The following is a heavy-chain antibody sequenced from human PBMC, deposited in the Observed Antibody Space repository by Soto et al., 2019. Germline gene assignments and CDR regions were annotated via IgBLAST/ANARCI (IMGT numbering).Heavy chain of an antibody. CDR3: ARDQESITDRILQY. Sequence: WASVKVSCKASGDTFARFGFSWVRQAPGQGLEWLGWISAYNGNTHYAQKVRDRVTLTTDTSTNTAYMELRSLTSDDTAVYYCARDQESITDRILQYWGQGTRVTVSS. V-gene: IGHV1-18*01. J-gene: IGHJ4*02. CDR2: ISAYNGNT. D-gene: IGHD3-10*01. CDR1: GDTFARFG.